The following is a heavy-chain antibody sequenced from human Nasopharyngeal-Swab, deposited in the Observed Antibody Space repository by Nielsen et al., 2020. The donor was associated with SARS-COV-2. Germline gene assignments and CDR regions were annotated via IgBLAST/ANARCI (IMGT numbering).Heavy chain of an antibody. Sequence: EWIGYIYYSGSTYYNPSLKSRVTISVDTSKNQFSLKLSSVTAADTAVYYCARGGGYSYGTWVWFDPWGQGTLVTVSS. J-gene: IGHJ5*02. V-gene: IGHV4-31*02. CDR2: IYYSGST. CDR3: ARGGGYSYGTWVWFDP. D-gene: IGHD5-18*01.